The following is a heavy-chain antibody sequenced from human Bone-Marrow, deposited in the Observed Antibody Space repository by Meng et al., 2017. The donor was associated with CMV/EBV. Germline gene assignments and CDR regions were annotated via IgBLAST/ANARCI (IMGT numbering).Heavy chain of an antibody. Sequence: ASVKVSCKASGYTFTGYYMHWVRQAPGQGLEWMGWINPNSGGTNYAQKFQGRVTMTRDTSISTAYMELSRLRSYDTAVYYCARGKLGGRGAFDIWGQGTMVTVSS. J-gene: IGHJ3*02. CDR3: ARGKLGGRGAFDI. D-gene: IGHD1-26*01. CDR2: INPNSGGT. CDR1: GYTFTGYY. V-gene: IGHV1-2*02.